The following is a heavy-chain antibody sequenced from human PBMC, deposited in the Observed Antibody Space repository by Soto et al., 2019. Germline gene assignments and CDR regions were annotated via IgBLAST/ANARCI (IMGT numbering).Heavy chain of an antibody. CDR3: AKGGRQWLVTADFNY. D-gene: IGHD6-19*01. V-gene: IGHV3-30*18. CDR2: VSHDGRNT. Sequence: VQLVESGGGVVQPGRSLRLSCAASGFTFSDYAMHWVRQAPGKGLEWVAVVSHDGRNTHYADSVKGRFTISRDSPKNTVSLEMTSRRPEDTAVYYCAKGGRQWLVTADFNYWGQGALVTVSS. CDR1: GFTFSDYA. J-gene: IGHJ4*02.